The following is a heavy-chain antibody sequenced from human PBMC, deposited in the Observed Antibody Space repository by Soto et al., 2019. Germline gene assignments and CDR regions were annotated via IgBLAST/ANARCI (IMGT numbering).Heavy chain of an antibody. CDR3: AREDDSGYDTLPIDY. J-gene: IGHJ4*02. CDR1: GGSISSSSYY. Sequence: SETLSLTCTVSGGSISSSSYYWGWIRQPPGKGLEWIGNIYYSGSTYYNPPLKSRVTISVDTSKNQFSLKLSSVTAADTAVYYCAREDDSGYDTLPIDYWGPGTLVTVSS. CDR2: IYYSGST. D-gene: IGHD5-12*01. V-gene: IGHV4-39*02.